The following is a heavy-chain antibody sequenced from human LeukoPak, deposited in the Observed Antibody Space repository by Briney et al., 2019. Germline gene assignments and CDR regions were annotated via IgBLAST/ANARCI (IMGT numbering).Heavy chain of an antibody. V-gene: IGHV3-9*01. CDR2: ISWNSGSI. D-gene: IGHD6-19*01. J-gene: IGHJ4*02. CDR1: GFTFDDYA. CDR3: AKESTQYSSGWYYFDY. Sequence: PGGSLRLSCAASGFTFDDYAMHWVRHAPGKGLEGVSGISWNSGSIDYADSVKGRFTISRDNAKNSLYLQMNSLRAEDTALYYCAKESTQYSSGWYYFDYWGQGTLVTVSS.